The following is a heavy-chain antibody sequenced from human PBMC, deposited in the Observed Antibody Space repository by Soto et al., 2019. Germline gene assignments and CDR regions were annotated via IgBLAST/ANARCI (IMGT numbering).Heavy chain of an antibody. D-gene: IGHD2-2*01. V-gene: IGHV4-30-4*01. Sequence: PSETLSLTCTVSGGPISGGDYYWSWIRQPPGKGLEWIGYIHYSGGTYHNPSLKSRVTISLDTSKNQFSLKLSSVTAADTAVYYCVRESCTSASCPWGWFDPWGQGTLVTVSS. CDR3: VRESCTSASCPWGWFDP. CDR1: GGPISGGDYY. CDR2: IHYSGGT. J-gene: IGHJ5*02.